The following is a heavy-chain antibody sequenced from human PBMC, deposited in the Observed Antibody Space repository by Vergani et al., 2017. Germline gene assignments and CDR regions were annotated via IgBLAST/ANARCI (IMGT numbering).Heavy chain of an antibody. Sequence: EVDLVESGGGLAQPGGSLRLSCEASGITFWKFGMHWVRQGPGKGLEWVSGISWNSGAVDYADSVRGRFTISRDNAKNSLYLQMNSLRAEDTAVYYCARDLCSSTSCYAAPYYFDYWGQGTLATVSS. V-gene: IGHV3-9*01. CDR2: ISWNSGAV. D-gene: IGHD2-2*01. J-gene: IGHJ4*02. CDR1: GITFWKFG. CDR3: ARDLCSSTSCYAAPYYFDY.